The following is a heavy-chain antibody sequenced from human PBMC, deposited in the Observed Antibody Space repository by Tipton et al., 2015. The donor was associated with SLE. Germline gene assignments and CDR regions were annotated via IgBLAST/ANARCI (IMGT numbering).Heavy chain of an antibody. D-gene: IGHD6-19*01. CDR3: ARSLGGAGAYLPYFDY. CDR1: GFNFNYYW. J-gene: IGHJ4*02. CDR2: INSGGTTT. Sequence: SLRLSCTASGFNFNYYWMHWVRQVPGKGLLWVSHINSGGTTTTYADSVKGRFTISRDNTKNTLYLHMNSLRAEDTAVYYCARSLGGAGAYLPYFDYWGQGALVTVSS. V-gene: IGHV3-74*01.